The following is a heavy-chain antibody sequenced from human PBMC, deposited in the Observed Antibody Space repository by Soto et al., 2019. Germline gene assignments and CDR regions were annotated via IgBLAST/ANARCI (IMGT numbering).Heavy chain of an antibody. CDR1: GGSISSYY. V-gene: IGHV4-59*01. CDR2: IYYSGST. Sequence: SETLSLTCTVSGGSISSYYWSWIRQPPGKGLEWIGYIYYSGSTNYNPSLKSRVTISVDTSKNQFSLKLSSVTAADTAVYYCARDSLLWFGESRAIAFDIWGQGTMVTVSS. J-gene: IGHJ3*02. D-gene: IGHD3-10*01. CDR3: ARDSLLWFGESRAIAFDI.